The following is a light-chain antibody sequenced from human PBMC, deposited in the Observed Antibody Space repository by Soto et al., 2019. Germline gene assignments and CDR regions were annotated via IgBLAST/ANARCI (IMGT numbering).Light chain of an antibody. CDR2: AAS. CDR3: QQSYSIPYT. V-gene: IGKV1-39*01. Sequence: DIQMTQSPSSLSASVGDRVTITCRANQIISNFLNWYQQKPGKAPKLLIYAASSLQSGVPSRFSGSGSGTDFTLTISSLQPEDFATYYCQQSYSIPYTFGQGTNLEIK. CDR1: QIISNF. J-gene: IGKJ2*01.